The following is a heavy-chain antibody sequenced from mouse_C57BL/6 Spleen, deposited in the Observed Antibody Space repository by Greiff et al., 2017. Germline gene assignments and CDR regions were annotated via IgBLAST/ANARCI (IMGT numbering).Heavy chain of an antibody. J-gene: IGHJ4*01. D-gene: IGHD6-1*01. CDR3: ARKGLVREGYYYAMDY. V-gene: IGHV1-80*01. Sequence: VKLMESGAELVKPGASVKISCKASGYAFSSYWMNWVKQRPGKGLEWIGQIYPGDGDTNYNGKFKGKATLTADKSSSTAYMQLSSLTSEDSAVYVGARKGLVREGYYYAMDYWGQGTSVTVSS. CDR2: IYPGDGDT. CDR1: GYAFSSYW.